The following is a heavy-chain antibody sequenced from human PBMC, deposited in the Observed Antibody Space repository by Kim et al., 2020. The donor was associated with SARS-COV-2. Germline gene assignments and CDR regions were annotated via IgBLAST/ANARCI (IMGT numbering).Heavy chain of an antibody. CDR2: ISYDGSNK. CDR3: AKSADIVVVVAATPFDY. Sequence: GGSLRLSCAASGFTFSSYGMHWVRQAPGKGLEWVAVISYDGSNKYYADSVKGRFTISRDNSKNTLYLQMNSLRAEDTAVYYCAKSADIVVVVAATPFDYWGQGTLVTVSS. V-gene: IGHV3-30*18. CDR1: GFTFSSYG. J-gene: IGHJ4*02. D-gene: IGHD2-15*01.